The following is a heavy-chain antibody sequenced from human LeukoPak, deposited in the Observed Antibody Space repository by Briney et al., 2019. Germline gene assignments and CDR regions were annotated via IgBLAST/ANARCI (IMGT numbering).Heavy chain of an antibody. Sequence: GGSLRLSCAASGFTFSSYAMNWVRQAPGKGLGWVSTLSTGGGTAYYADSAQGRFTISRDNSKSTLYLQMNSLRAEDTAMYYCAKGTSWINPYYYMDVWGKGTTVTVSS. J-gene: IGHJ6*03. CDR2: LSTGGGTA. CDR1: GFTFSSYA. D-gene: IGHD2-2*01. V-gene: IGHV3-23*01. CDR3: AKGTSWINPYYYMDV.